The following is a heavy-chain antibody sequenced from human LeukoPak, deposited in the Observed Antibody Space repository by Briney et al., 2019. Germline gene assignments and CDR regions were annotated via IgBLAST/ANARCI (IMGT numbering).Heavy chain of an antibody. CDR3: ARGGGIQLSPRDYYFDY. Sequence: PGGSLRLSCAASGFTFSSYWMHWVRQAPGKGLVWVSRINTDGSSTSYADSVKGRFTISRDNAKNTLFLQMNSLRAEDTAVYYCARGGGIQLSPRDYYFDYWGQGTLVTVSS. J-gene: IGHJ4*02. CDR2: INTDGSST. CDR1: GFTFSSYW. D-gene: IGHD5-18*01. V-gene: IGHV3-74*01.